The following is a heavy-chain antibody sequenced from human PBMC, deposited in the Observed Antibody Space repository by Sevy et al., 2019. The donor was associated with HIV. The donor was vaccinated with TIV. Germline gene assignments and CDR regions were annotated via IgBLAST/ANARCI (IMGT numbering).Heavy chain of an antibody. CDR1: GFTFSSYS. CDR2: ISSSSSYI. Sequence: GGSLRLSCAASGFTFSSYSMNWVRQAPGKGLEWVSSISSSSSYIYYADSVKGRFTISRDNAKNSLYLQMNSLRDEDTAVYYGASDAVLRYFDWYQQSSPTGFDYWGQGTLVTVSS. J-gene: IGHJ4*02. D-gene: IGHD3-9*01. V-gene: IGHV3-21*01. CDR3: ASDAVLRYFDWYQQSSPTGFDY.